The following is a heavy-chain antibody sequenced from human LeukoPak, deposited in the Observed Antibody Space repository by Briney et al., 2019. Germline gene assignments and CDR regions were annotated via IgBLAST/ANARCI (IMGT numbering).Heavy chain of an antibody. Sequence: PGGSLRLSCAASGLTFSNYAMSGVRQAPGKGLEWVSAITGSGGGTYYADSVKGRFTISRDNSMNTLYLQMNSLRAEDTAVYYCAKWRDYDVLTGYYDPDYWGQGTLVTVSS. J-gene: IGHJ4*02. CDR3: AKWRDYDVLTGYYDPDY. CDR1: GLTFSNYA. D-gene: IGHD3-9*01. V-gene: IGHV3-23*01. CDR2: ITGSGGGT.